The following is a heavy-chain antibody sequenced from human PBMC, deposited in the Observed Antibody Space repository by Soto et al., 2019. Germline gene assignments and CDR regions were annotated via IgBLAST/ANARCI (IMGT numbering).Heavy chain of an antibody. Sequence: ASVKVSCKASGYTFTSYYMHWVRQAPGQGLEWMGIINPSAGSTSYAQKFQGRVTMTRDTSTSPVYMELSSLRSEDTAVYYCARAAMGRPDYYYGMDVWGQGTTVTVAS. CDR1: GYTFTSYY. V-gene: IGHV1-46*01. D-gene: IGHD2-2*01. J-gene: IGHJ6*02. CDR2: INPSAGST. CDR3: ARAAMGRPDYYYGMDV.